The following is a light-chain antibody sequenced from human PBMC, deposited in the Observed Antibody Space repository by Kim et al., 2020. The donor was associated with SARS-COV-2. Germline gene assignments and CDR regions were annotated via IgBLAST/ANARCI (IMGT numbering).Light chain of an antibody. CDR1: QSVSRSY. CDR2: GAS. CDR3: QQYAHSPLT. J-gene: IGKJ1*01. V-gene: IGKV3-20*01. Sequence: PPGERATLYCRASQSVSRSYLAWYQQNPGQAPRLLIHGASNRATGIPDRFSGSESGTDFTLTISGLDPEDFAVYYCQQYAHSPLTFGQGTKVDIK.